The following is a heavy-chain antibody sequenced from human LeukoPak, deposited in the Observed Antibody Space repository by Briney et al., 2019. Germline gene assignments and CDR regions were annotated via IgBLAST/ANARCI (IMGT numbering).Heavy chain of an antibody. CDR3: AAISYNWNGSWFDP. J-gene: IGHJ5*02. Sequence: ASVKVSCKASGYTFTGYYMHWVRQAPGQGLDWMGWINPNSGDTNYAQKFQGRVTMTRDTSISTAYMELSRLRSDDTAVYYCAAISYNWNGSWFDPWGQGTLVTVSS. V-gene: IGHV1-2*02. D-gene: IGHD1-1*01. CDR2: INPNSGDT. CDR1: GYTFTGYY.